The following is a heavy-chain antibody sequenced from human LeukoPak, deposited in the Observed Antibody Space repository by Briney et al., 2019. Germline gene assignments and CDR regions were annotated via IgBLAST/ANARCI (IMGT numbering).Heavy chain of an antibody. CDR3: ARSTGPYYYGIDV. CDR1: GFIVSSGY. Sequence: GGSLRLSCAASGFIVSSGYMTWVRQAPGKGLDWVSVINSGGTTYHADSLEGRFTISRDNAENSVYLQMNSLSGEDAAIYYCARSTGPYYYGIDVWGQGTTVTVSS. CDR2: INSGGTT. V-gene: IGHV3-66*01. J-gene: IGHJ6*02.